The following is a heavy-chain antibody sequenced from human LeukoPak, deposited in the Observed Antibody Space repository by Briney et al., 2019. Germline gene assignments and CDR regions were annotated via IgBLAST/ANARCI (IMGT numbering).Heavy chain of an antibody. V-gene: IGHV3-53*01. CDR2: IYNSGTT. D-gene: IGHD3-16*01. J-gene: IGHJ4*02. CDR1: GFTVSNSY. CDR3: ARGGAPGGFDY. Sequence: SGGSLRLPCAASGFTVSNSYMAWVRQAPGKGLEWVSFIYNSGTTSHADSVKGRFTISRDNSKNTLYLQMNTLRDDDTALYYCARGGAPGGFDYWGQGALVTVSS.